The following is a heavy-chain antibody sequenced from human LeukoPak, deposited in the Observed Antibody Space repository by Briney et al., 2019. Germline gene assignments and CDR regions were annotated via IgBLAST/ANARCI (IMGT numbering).Heavy chain of an antibody. CDR3: ASQNRYYGMDV. J-gene: IGHJ6*01. CDR1: GFTVTTNY. D-gene: IGHD3-16*02. V-gene: IGHV3-66*04. Sequence: GGSLRLSCAAAGFTVTTNYMTWVRQAPGKGLEGVSIIYSDGRTKYADSVKGRFTISKDNSNNTLHLRMNSLRGEDTAVYYCASQNRYYGMDVWGQGTTVTVSS. CDR2: IYSDGRT.